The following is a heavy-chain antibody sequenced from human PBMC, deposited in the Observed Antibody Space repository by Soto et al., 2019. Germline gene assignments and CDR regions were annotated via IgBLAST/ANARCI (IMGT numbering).Heavy chain of an antibody. CDR3: ARDRVTSSGYYPYWFDP. CDR1: GGTFSSYA. Sequence: QVQLVQSGAEVKKPGSSVKVSCKASGGTFSSYAITWVRQAPGQGLEWMGGIIPIFGTANYAQKFQARVTITADESTSTAYMELSSLRSEDTAVYYCARDRVTSSGYYPYWFDPWGQGTLVTVSS. CDR2: IIPIFGTA. J-gene: IGHJ5*02. V-gene: IGHV1-69*12. D-gene: IGHD3-22*01.